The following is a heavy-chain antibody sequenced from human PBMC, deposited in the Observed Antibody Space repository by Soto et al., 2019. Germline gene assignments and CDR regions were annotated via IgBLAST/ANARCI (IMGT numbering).Heavy chain of an antibody. V-gene: IGHV3-9*01. D-gene: IGHD2-15*01. Sequence: GGSLRLSCAASGFTFDEYAMHWVRRVPAKGLEWVSSISWNSNIIGYADSVKGRFTISRDNAKNSLYLQMNSLRPEDTALYYCAKGGPDGFCSGGRCYFDYWGQGTLVTVS. CDR1: GFTFDEYA. CDR3: AKGGPDGFCSGGRCYFDY. J-gene: IGHJ4*02. CDR2: ISWNSNII.